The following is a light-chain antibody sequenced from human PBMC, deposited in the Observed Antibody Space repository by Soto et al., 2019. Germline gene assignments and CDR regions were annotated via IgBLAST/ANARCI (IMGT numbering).Light chain of an antibody. V-gene: IGKV3-15*01. J-gene: IGKJ1*01. CDR2: GAS. CDR3: QQYNNWPPWT. CDR1: QSVSSN. Sequence: EIVMTQCPAPLSVSPGERATLSCRASQSVSSNLARYQQKPGQAPRLPMYGASTRATCIPARLSGSGSGTEFTLTLTSLQYEDFAVYYCQQYNNWPPWTFGQGTKVEIK.